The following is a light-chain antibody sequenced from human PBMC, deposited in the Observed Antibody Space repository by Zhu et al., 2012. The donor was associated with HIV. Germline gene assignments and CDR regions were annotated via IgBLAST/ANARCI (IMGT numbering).Light chain of an antibody. V-gene: IGKV1-6*01. CDR1: QGIRND. Sequence: AIQMTQSPSSLSASVGDRVTITCRASQGIRNDLGWYQQKPGKVPKLLIYAAPSLQSGVPSRFSGSGSGTDFTLTISSLQPEDSATYFCLQDYNYPRTFGQGTKLEIK. CDR2: AAP. CDR3: LQDYNYPRT. J-gene: IGKJ2*01.